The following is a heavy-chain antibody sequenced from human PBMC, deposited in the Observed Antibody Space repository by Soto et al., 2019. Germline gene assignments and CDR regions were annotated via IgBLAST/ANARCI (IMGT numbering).Heavy chain of an antibody. V-gene: IGHV1-2*02. J-gene: IGHJ4*02. D-gene: IGHD5-18*01. CDR3: ARGRIQLWSGDY. CDR1: GYTFTGYY. CDR2: INPNSGGT. Sequence: QVQLVQSGAEVKKPGASVKVSCKASGYTFTGYYMHWVRQAPGQGLEWMGWINPNSGGTNYAQKFQGRVTITADESTSTAYMELSSLRSEDTAVYYCARGRIQLWSGDYWGQGPLVTVSS.